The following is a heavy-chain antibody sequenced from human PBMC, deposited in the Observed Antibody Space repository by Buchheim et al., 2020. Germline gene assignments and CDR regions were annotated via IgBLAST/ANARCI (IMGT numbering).Heavy chain of an antibody. J-gene: IGHJ6*02. D-gene: IGHD3-3*01. CDR3: AKASERHYDFWSGYGGPYYGMDV. CDR1: GFTFSSYG. CDR2: ISYDGSNK. Sequence: QVQLVESGGGVVQPGRSLRLSCAASGFTFSSYGMHWVRQAPGKGLEWVAVISYDGSNKYYADSVKGRFTISRDNSKNTLYLQMNSLRAEDTAVYYCAKASERHYDFWSGYGGPYYGMDVWGQGTT. V-gene: IGHV3-30*18.